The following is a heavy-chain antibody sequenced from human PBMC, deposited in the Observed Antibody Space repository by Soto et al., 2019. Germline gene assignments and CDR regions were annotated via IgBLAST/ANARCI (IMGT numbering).Heavy chain of an antibody. CDR2: ISSSSSYI. Sequence: EVQLVESGGGLVKPGGSLRLSCAASGFTFSSYSMNWLRQAPGMGLEWVSSISSSSSYIYYADSVKGRFTISRENAKNSLYLQMNSLRAQYTAVYYCARDTYYYGSGSYGPWGQGTLVTVSS. J-gene: IGHJ5*02. D-gene: IGHD3-10*01. CDR1: GFTFSSYS. CDR3: ARDTYYYGSGSYGP. V-gene: IGHV3-21*01.